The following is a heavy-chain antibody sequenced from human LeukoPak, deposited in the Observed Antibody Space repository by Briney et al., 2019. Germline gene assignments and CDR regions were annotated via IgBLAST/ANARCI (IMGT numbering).Heavy chain of an antibody. V-gene: IGHV1-46*01. CDR1: GYTFTSYY. Sequence: ASVKVSCKASGYTFTSYYMHWVRQAPGQGFEWMGIINPSGGSTSYAQKFQGRVTMTRDTSTSTVYMELSSLRSEDTAVYYCAREGSDFWRGYSFDYWGQGTLVTVSS. CDR2: INPSGGST. D-gene: IGHD3-3*01. J-gene: IGHJ4*02. CDR3: AREGSDFWRGYSFDY.